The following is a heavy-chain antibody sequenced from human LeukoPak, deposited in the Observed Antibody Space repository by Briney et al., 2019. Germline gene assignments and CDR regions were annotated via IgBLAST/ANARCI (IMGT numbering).Heavy chain of an antibody. CDR1: GYTFTSYG. Sequence: ASVKVSCKASGYTFTSYGISWVRQAPGQGLEWMGWISPYSDNTNYAQKLQGRVTMTTDTSTSTAYMELRSLRSDDTAVYYCARDRVGYDILTAELDPWGQGTLVTVSS. CDR2: ISPYSDNT. D-gene: IGHD3-9*01. J-gene: IGHJ5*02. V-gene: IGHV1-18*01. CDR3: ARDRVGYDILTAELDP.